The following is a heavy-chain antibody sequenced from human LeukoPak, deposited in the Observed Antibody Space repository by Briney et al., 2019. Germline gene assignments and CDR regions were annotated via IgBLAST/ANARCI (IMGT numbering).Heavy chain of an antibody. D-gene: IGHD3-22*01. CDR1: GGSISSYY. V-gene: IGHV4-59*01. CDR3: ARVGNYYDSSGYLHGWFDP. Sequence: SETLSLTCTVSGGSISSYYWSWIRQPPGKGLEWIGYIYYSGSTNYNPSLKSRVTISVDTSKNQFSLKLSSVTAADTAVYYCARVGNYYDSSGYLHGWFDPWGQGTLVTVSS. CDR2: IYYSGST. J-gene: IGHJ5*02.